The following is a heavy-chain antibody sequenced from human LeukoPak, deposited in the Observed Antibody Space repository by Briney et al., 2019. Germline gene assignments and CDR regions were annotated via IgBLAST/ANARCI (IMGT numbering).Heavy chain of an antibody. J-gene: IGHJ4*02. CDR2: IYYSGST. CDR1: GGSISSSSYY. Sequence: PSETLSLTCTVSGGSISSSSYYWGWIRQPPGKGLEWIGSIYYSGSTNYNPSLKSRVTISVDKSKNQFSLKLSSVTAADTAVYYCARDVGSSGWPGDYWGQGTLVTVSS. CDR3: ARDVGSSGWPGDY. V-gene: IGHV4-39*07. D-gene: IGHD6-19*01.